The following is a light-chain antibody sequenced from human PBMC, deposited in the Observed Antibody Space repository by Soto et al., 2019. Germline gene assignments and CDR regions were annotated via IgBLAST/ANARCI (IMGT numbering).Light chain of an antibody. V-gene: IGKV3D-15*01. Sequence: EIVMTQSPATLSVSPGERATLSCRASQSVSNKLAWYQHKPGQAPRLLIYGVFSRAIGIPDRFSGSGSGTDFTLTISRLQSEDLAVYYCQQYNNWPQRTFGQGTKVDI. CDR2: GVF. J-gene: IGKJ1*01. CDR3: QQYNNWPQRT. CDR1: QSVSNK.